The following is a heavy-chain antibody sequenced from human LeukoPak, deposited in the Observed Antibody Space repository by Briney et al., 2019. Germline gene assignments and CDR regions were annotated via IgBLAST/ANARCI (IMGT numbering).Heavy chain of an antibody. D-gene: IGHD1-7*01. CDR1: GGSINSGGYY. CDR3: ARTRRGTSDFWFDP. CDR2: IYYSGST. Sequence: SETLSLTCTVSGGSINSGGYYWTWIRQHPGKGLEWIGYIYYSGSTYYNPSLNSRVTISVDTSKNQFSLKLSSVTDADTAVYYCARTRRGTSDFWFDPWGQGTLVTVSS. V-gene: IGHV4-31*03. J-gene: IGHJ5*02.